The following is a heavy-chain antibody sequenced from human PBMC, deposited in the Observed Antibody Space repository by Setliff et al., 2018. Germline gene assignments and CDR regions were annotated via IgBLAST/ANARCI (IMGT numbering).Heavy chain of an antibody. CDR3: ARGYYDSYARYYVVGDY. D-gene: IGHD3-22*01. V-gene: IGHV1-69*10. Sequence: SVKVSCKASGGTFSSYAISWVRQAPGQRLEWMGGIIPIPGIANYAQKFQGRVTITTDESTSTAYMELSSLRSEDTAVYYCARGYYDSYARYYVVGDYWGQGTPVTVSS. J-gene: IGHJ4*02. CDR1: GGTFSSYA. CDR2: IIPIPGIA.